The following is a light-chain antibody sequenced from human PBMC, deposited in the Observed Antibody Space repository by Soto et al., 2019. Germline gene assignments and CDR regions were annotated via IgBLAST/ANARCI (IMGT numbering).Light chain of an antibody. Sequence: SYELTQPPSVSVAPGKTARITCGGNNIGSKSVHWYQQKPGQAPVLVIYYDSDRPSGIPERFSGSNSGNMATLTISRVEAGDEADYYCQVWDSSSVVFGGGTKLTVL. CDR1: NIGSKS. V-gene: IGLV3-21*04. J-gene: IGLJ2*01. CDR2: YDS. CDR3: QVWDSSSVV.